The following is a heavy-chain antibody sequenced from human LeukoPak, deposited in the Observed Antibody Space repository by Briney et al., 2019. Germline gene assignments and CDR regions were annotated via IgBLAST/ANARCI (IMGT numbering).Heavy chain of an antibody. CDR3: ARVSWVTMIVVVIDD. CDR1: GYTFTGYY. J-gene: IGHJ4*02. CDR2: INPNSGGT. V-gene: IGHV1-2*02. D-gene: IGHD3-22*01. Sequence: ASVKVSCKASGYTFTGYYMHWVRQAPGQGLEWMGWINPNSGGTNYAQKLQGRVTMTTDTSTSTAYMELRSLRSDDTAVYYCARVSWVTMIVVVIDDWGQGTLVTVSS.